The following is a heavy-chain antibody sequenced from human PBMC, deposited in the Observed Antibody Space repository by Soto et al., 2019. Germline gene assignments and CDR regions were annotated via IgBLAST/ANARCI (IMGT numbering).Heavy chain of an antibody. V-gene: IGHV4-59*13. Sequence: SETLSLTSTISGGSFGTNYWSWIRQAPGKGLEWIGYTYHTGSTKYNPSLKSRATISVDTSKNQFSLTLNSAAAADTAVYYCATDSAGRGPFDPWGQGILVTVSS. D-gene: IGHD3-10*01. J-gene: IGHJ5*02. CDR1: GGSFGTNY. CDR2: TYHTGST. CDR3: ATDSAGRGPFDP.